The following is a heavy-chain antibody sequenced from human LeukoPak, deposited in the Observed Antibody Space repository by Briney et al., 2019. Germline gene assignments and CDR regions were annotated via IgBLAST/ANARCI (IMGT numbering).Heavy chain of an antibody. Sequence: PGGSLRLSCAASGFTFRSYAMHGVRQAPGKGLEYVSAISSNGGSTYYANSVKGRFTISRDNSKNTLYLQMGSLRAEDMAVYYCARDQEDSGSYYDPRFDYWGQGTLVTISS. CDR3: ARDQEDSGSYYDPRFDY. D-gene: IGHD1-26*01. CDR2: ISSNGGST. V-gene: IGHV3-64*01. J-gene: IGHJ4*02. CDR1: GFTFRSYA.